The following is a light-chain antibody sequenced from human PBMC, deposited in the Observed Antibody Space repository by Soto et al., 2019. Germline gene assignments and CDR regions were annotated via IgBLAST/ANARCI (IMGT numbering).Light chain of an antibody. V-gene: IGKV3-20*01. CDR1: QSVTSRF. J-gene: IGKJ4*01. CDR3: QQYGSSPPVT. CDR2: GAS. Sequence: EIVLTHSPGTLSLSPGERATLSCSASQSVTSRFFAWYQHKPGQAPRLLMYGASSRATGIPDRFSGSGSGTDFTLTISRLEPEDFAVYYCQQYGSSPPVTFGGGTKVDIK.